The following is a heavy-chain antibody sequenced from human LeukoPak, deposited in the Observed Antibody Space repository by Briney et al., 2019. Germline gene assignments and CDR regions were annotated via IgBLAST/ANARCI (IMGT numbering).Heavy chain of an antibody. CDR3: AREEDIVVVPAASDY. D-gene: IGHD2-2*01. J-gene: IGHJ4*02. CDR2: ISSSSSYI. Sequence: MPGGSLRLSCAASGFTFSSYSMNWVRQAPGKGLEWVSSISSSSSYIYYADSVKGRFTISRDNAKNSLYLQMNSLRAEDTAVYYCAREEDIVVVPAASDYWGQGTLVTVSS. V-gene: IGHV3-21*01. CDR1: GFTFSSYS.